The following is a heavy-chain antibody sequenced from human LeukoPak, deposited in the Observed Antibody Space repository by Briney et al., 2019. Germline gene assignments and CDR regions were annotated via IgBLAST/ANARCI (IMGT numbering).Heavy chain of an antibody. J-gene: IGHJ4*02. V-gene: IGHV3-53*01. CDR2: IYSGGST. CDR3: AKVRDDFWSGYYIEGISVFDY. CDR1: GFTVSSNY. D-gene: IGHD3-3*01. Sequence: GGSLRLSCAASGFTVSSNYMCWVRQAPGKGLEWVSVIYSGGSTYYADSVKGRFTISRDNSKNTLYLQMNSLRAEDTAVYYCAKVRDDFWSGYYIEGISVFDYWGQGTLVTVSS.